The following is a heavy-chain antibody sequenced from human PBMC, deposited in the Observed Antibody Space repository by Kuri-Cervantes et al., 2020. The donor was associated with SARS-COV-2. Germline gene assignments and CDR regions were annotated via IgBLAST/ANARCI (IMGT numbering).Heavy chain of an antibody. J-gene: IGHJ6*02. D-gene: IGHD2-2*01. CDR3: ARAPIYCSSTSCYGAYGMDV. Sequence: GESLKISCAASGFTFSSYDMHWVRQATGKGLEWVSAIGTAGDPYYPGSVKGRFTISRENAKNSLYLQMNSLRAEDTAVYYCARAPIYCSSTSCYGAYGMDVWGQGTTVTVSS. CDR2: IGTAGDP. CDR1: GFTFSSYD. V-gene: IGHV3-13*05.